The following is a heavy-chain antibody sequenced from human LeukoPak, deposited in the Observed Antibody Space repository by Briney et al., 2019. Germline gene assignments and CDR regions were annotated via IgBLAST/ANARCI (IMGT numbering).Heavy chain of an antibody. CDR2: ISAYNGNT. D-gene: IGHD2-2*01. J-gene: IGHJ5*02. CDR3: ARAPRGNSGYCSSTSCTDHRYNWFDP. V-gene: IGHV1-18*01. Sequence: GASVKVSCKASGYTFTSYGISWVRQAPGQGLEWMGWISAYNGNTNYAQELQGRVTMTTDTSTSTAYMELRSLGSDDTAVYYCARAPRGNSGYCSSTSCTDHRYNWFDPWGQGTLVTVSS. CDR1: GYTFTSYG.